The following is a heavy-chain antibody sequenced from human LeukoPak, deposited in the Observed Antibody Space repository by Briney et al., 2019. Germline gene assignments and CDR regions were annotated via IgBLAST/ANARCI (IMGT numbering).Heavy chain of an antibody. CDR2: IYSGGRT. CDR3: ARVLSGRGSLYSYYYYMDV. V-gene: IGHV3-53*01. D-gene: IGHD3-10*01. Sequence: GGSLRLSCAASGFTVSSNYMSWVRQAPGKGLEWVSVIYSGGRTYYADSVKGRFTISRDNSKNTLYLQMNSLRAEDTAVYYCARVLSGRGSLYSYYYYMDVWGKGTTVTISS. J-gene: IGHJ6*03. CDR1: GFTVSSNY.